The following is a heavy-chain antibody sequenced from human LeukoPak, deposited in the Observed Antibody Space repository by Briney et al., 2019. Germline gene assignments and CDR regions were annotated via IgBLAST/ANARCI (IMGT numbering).Heavy chain of an antibody. Sequence: GGSLRLXCAASGFTFSSYGMHWVRQAPGKGLEWVAVIWYDGSNKYYADSVKGRFTISRDNSKNTLYLRMNSLRAEDTAVYYCAKDPVTMVRGVKGYFDYWGQGTLVTVSS. CDR2: IWYDGSNK. CDR3: AKDPVTMVRGVKGYFDY. J-gene: IGHJ4*02. CDR1: GFTFSSYG. V-gene: IGHV3-33*06. D-gene: IGHD3-10*01.